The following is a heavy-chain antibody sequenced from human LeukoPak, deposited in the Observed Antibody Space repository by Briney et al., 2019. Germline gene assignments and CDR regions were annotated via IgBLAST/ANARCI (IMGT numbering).Heavy chain of an antibody. CDR1: GFTFSSYS. CDR2: ISSSSSTI. V-gene: IGHV3-48*01. CDR3: ARALYYDFWSGYRDYYYYYMDV. Sequence: GGSLRLSCAASGFTFSSYSMNWVRQAPGKGLEWVSYISSSSSTIYYADSVKGRFTISRDNAKNSLYLQMNGLRAEDTAVYYCARALYYDFWSGYRDYYYYYMDVWGKGTTVTVSS. J-gene: IGHJ6*03. D-gene: IGHD3-3*01.